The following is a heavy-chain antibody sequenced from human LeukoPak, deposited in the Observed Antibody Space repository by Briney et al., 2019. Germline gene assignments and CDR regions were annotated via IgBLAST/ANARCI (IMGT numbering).Heavy chain of an antibody. CDR1: GGSFSGYY. V-gene: IGHV4-34*01. J-gene: IGHJ4*02. CDR2: INHSGST. Sequence: SETLSLTCAVYGGSFSGYYWSWIRQSPGKGLEWIGEINHSGSTNYNPSLKSRVTISVDTSKNQFSLKLSSVTAADTAVYYCARHPFSSPFDFWGQGTLVAVSS. CDR3: ARHPFSSPFDF. D-gene: IGHD2/OR15-2a*01.